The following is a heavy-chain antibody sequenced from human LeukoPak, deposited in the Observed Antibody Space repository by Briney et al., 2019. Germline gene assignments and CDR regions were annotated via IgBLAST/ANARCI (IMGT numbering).Heavy chain of an antibody. CDR2: IYTSGST. CDR1: GGSISSYY. D-gene: IGHD3-10*01. CDR3: ARRRGSGSYYKAYYYYYYMDV. Sequence: SETLSLTCTVSGGSISSYYWSWIRQPAGKGLEWIGRIYTSGSTNYNPSLKSRVTMSVDTSKNQFSLKLSSVTAADTAVYYCARRRGSGSYYKAYYYYYYMDVWGKGTTVTISS. V-gene: IGHV4-4*07. J-gene: IGHJ6*03.